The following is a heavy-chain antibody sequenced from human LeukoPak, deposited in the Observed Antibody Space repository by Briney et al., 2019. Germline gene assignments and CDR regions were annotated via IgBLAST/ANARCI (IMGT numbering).Heavy chain of an antibody. CDR3: ATVAYGRVDY. CDR2: FIPIFDIR. V-gene: IGHV1-69*05. Sequence: ASVKVSCKASGGTFNDYAITWVRQAPGQGLEWMGGFIPIFDIRNTAQKFQGRVRITTDESTSTAYMELSSLRSDDTAMYYCATVAYGRVDYWGQGTLVTVSS. J-gene: IGHJ4*02. CDR1: GGTFNDYA. D-gene: IGHD3-16*01.